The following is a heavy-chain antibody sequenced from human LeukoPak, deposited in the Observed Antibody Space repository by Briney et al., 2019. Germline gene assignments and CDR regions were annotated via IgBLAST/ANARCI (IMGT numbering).Heavy chain of an antibody. V-gene: IGHV1-8*01. CDR1: GYTFTSYD. CDR3: ARDRGTSRITMKVVAENIFDY. D-gene: IGHD3-22*01. Sequence: GASVKVSCKASGYTFTSYDISWVRQATGQGLEWMGWMNPNSGNTGYAQKFQGRVTMTRNTSISTAYMELSSLRSEDTAVYYCARDRGTSRITMKVVAENIFDYWGQGTLATVSS. CDR2: MNPNSGNT. J-gene: IGHJ4*02.